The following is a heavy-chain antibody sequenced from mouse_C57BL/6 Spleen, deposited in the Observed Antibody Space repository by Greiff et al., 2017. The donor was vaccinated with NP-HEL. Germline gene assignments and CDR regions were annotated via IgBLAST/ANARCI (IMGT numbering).Heavy chain of an antibody. V-gene: IGHV1-9*01. CDR1: GYTFTGYW. CDR2: ILPGSGST. D-gene: IGHD4-1*01. CDR3: AREGGNWDDAY. Sequence: QVQLQQSGAELMKPGASVKLSCKATGYTFTGYWIEWVKQRPGHGLEWIGEILPGSGSTNYNEKFKGKATFTADTSANTAYMKLSSLATEDSSIYYCAREGGNWDDAYWGQGTLVTVSA. J-gene: IGHJ3*01.